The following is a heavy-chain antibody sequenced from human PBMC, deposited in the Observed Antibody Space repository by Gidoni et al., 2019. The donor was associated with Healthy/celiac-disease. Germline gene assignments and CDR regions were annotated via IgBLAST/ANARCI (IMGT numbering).Heavy chain of an antibody. CDR2: IWYDGSNK. CDR1: GFTFSRYG. CDR3: ARGVFWGYCSSTSCPPFDY. J-gene: IGHJ4*02. V-gene: IGHV3-33*01. D-gene: IGHD2-2*01. Sequence: QVQLVASGGGVVQPGRSLRLSCAASGFTFSRYGMHWVRQAPGKGLEWGAVIWYDGSNKYYADSVKGRFTISRDNSKNTLYLQMNSLRAEDTAVYYCARGVFWGYCSSTSCPPFDYWGQGTLVTVSS.